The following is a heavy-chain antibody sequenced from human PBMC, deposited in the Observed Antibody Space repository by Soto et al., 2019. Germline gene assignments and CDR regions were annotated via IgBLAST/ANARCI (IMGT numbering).Heavy chain of an antibody. CDR3: ARVRYYDFWSFYWYFDL. J-gene: IGHJ2*01. V-gene: IGHV4-34*01. CDR1: GGSFSGYY. D-gene: IGHD3-3*01. CDR2: INHSGST. Sequence: QVQLQQWGAGLLKPSETLSLTCAVYGGSFSGYYWSWIRQPPGKGLEWIGEINHSGSTNYNPSLKSRVTISVDTSKNQFSRKLSSVTAADTAVYYCARVRYYDFWSFYWYFDLWGRGTLVTVSS.